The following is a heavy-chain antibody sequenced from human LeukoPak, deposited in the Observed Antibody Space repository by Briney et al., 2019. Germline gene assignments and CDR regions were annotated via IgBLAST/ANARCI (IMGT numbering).Heavy chain of an antibody. CDR2: SYSGGST. J-gene: IGHJ4*02. Sequence: GGSLRLSCVASAFSDKSNYMSWVRQAPGRGLEWVSVSYSGGSTYYEDSVKGRFTVSSDVSKNTLYLQMNNLRGEDTAVYYCASRHCSGENCYAGPLDFWGQGIQVTVSS. V-gene: IGHV3-53*01. CDR3: ASRHCSGENCYAGPLDF. CDR1: AFSDKSNY. D-gene: IGHD2-8*02.